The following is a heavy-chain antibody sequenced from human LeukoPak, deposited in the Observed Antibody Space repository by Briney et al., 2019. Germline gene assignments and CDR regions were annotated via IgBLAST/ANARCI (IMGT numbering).Heavy chain of an antibody. CDR3: ARKYSTSWYVDY. J-gene: IGHJ4*02. CDR1: GFTFSIYG. D-gene: IGHD2-2*01. V-gene: IGHV3-33*01. CDR2: IWYDGSNK. Sequence: PGGSLRLSCAASGFTFSIYGMHWVRQAPGKGLEWVAVIWYDGSNKEYGDSVKGRFTISRDNSKNTLYLQMNSLRAEDTAVYYCARKYSTSWYVDYWGQGTLVTVSS.